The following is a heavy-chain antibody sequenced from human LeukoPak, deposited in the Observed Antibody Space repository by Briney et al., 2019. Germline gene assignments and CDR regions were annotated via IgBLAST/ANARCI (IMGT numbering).Heavy chain of an antibody. V-gene: IGHV3-23*01. CDR1: GFACSSYA. J-gene: IGHJ4*01. D-gene: IGHD2-2*01. CDR2: ISGSGSTT. CDR3: AAIYCGSTSCDAFDH. Sequence: GGSLRLSCAASGFACSSYAMSWVRQAPGKGLEWVSGISGSGSTTYYADSVKGRFTISRDNSKNTLYLQMNSLRAEDTAVYYCAAIYCGSTSCDAFDHWGQGTLVTVSS.